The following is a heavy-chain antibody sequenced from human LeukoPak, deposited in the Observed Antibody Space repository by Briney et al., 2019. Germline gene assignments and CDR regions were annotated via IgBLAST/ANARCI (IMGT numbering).Heavy chain of an antibody. CDR3: AKDDFWSGKTGFDN. D-gene: IGHD3-3*01. J-gene: IGHJ4*02. CDR2: IYHSGST. Sequence: ASQTLSLTCTVSGGSISSGGYYWSWIRQPPGKGLEWIGYIYHSGSTYYNPSLKSRVTMSVDTSKNQISLKLTSVTAADTAVYYCAKDDFWSGKTGFDNWGQGTLVTVSS. CDR1: GGSISSGGYY. V-gene: IGHV4-30-2*01.